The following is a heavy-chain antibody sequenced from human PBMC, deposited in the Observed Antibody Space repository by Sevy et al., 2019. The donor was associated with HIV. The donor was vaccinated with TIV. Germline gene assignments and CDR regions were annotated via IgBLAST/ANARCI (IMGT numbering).Heavy chain of an antibody. Sequence: SETLSLTCTVSGGSISSSSYYWGWIRQPPGKGLEWIGSIYSTGSTSYNPSLKSRVTISVDTSKNQFSLRLSSVTAADTAVFYCATPRGSGWYEANGGYFDLWGRGTLVTVSS. D-gene: IGHD6-19*01. CDR1: GGSISSSSYY. V-gene: IGHV4-39*01. CDR2: IYSTGST. CDR3: ATPRGSGWYEANGGYFDL. J-gene: IGHJ2*01.